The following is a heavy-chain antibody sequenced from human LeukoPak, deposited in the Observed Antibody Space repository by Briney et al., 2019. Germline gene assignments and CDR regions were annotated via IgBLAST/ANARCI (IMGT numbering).Heavy chain of an antibody. CDR1: GGSFSGYY. D-gene: IGHD3-10*01. CDR3: ARAPCYYGSGSYGTTQKNRYYYYMYV. Sequence: SDTLSLTCAVYGGSFSGYYWSRIRQPPGKGLEWTGEVNHSGSTNYNPSLKSRFTISVDTSKNQFSLKLSSVATADTVAYYCARAPCYYGSGSYGTTQKNRYYYYMYVWGKGTTVTVSS. V-gene: IGHV4-34*01. J-gene: IGHJ6*03. CDR2: VNHSGST.